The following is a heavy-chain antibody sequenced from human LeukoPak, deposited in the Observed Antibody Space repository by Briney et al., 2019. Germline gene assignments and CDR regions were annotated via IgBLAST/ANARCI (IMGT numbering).Heavy chain of an antibody. CDR1: GLSFSSYA. CDR2: SGSGGST. V-gene: IGHV3-23*01. D-gene: IGHD3-3*01. Sequence: GGSLRLSCGGSGLSFSSYAMSWVRQAPGKGLEWVSGSGSGGSTYYADSVKGRFTISRDNSKNTLYLQMNSLRAEDTAVYYCAKDFWSGYYPNYWGQGTLVTVSS. CDR3: AKDFWSGYYPNY. J-gene: IGHJ4*02.